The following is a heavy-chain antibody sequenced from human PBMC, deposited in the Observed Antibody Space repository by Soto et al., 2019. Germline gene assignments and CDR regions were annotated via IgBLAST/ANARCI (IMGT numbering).Heavy chain of an antibody. D-gene: IGHD3-10*01. V-gene: IGHV1-18*01. CDR2: ISAYNGNT. Sequence: ASVKVSCKASGYTFTNFGISWVRQAPGQGLEWMGWISAYNGNTNYAQNFQGRVTMTTDTSTSTAYMELRSLRSDDTAVYHCALYPSQYHYGSPGYFDFWGQGTLVTVSS. CDR1: GYTFTNFG. CDR3: ALYPSQYHYGSPGYFDF. J-gene: IGHJ4*02.